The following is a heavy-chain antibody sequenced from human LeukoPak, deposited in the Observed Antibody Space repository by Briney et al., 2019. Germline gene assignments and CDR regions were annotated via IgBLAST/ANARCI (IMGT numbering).Heavy chain of an antibody. CDR2: IYYSGST. CDR1: GGSISSYY. D-gene: IGHD5-18*01. V-gene: IGHV4-59*01. Sequence: PSETLSLTCTVSGGSISSYYWSWIRQPPGKGLEWIGYIYYSGSTNYNPSLKSRVTISVDTSKNQFSLKLSSVTAADTAVYYCARGGYSYGYQYYMDVWGKGTTVTISS. J-gene: IGHJ6*03. CDR3: ARGGYSYGYQYYMDV.